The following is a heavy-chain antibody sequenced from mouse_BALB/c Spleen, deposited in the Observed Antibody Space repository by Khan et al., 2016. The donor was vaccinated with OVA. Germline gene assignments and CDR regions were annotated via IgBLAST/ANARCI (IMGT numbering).Heavy chain of an antibody. CDR1: GYTFTSYY. D-gene: IGHD2-2*01. Sequence: VQLQQSGAELVKPGASVRLSCKASGYTFTSYYLYWVKQRPGQGLEWIGDINPSSGGTNFNEKFKSKATLTVDKSSSTVYIQLNSLTSEDSAVYYCTRSGYGSFAYWGQGTLVTVSA. J-gene: IGHJ3*01. CDR2: INPSSGGT. V-gene: IGHV1S81*02. CDR3: TRSGYGSFAY.